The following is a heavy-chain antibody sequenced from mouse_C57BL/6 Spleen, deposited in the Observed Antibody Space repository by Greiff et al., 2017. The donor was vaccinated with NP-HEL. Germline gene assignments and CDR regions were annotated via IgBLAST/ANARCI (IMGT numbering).Heavy chain of an antibody. D-gene: IGHD1-1*01. CDR3: AIEPVVATGAMDY. CDR2: IDPSDSYT. CDR1: GYTFTSYW. V-gene: IGHV1-59*01. J-gene: IGHJ4*01. Sequence: VQLQQSGAELVRPGTSVKLSCKASGYTFTSYWMHWVKQRPGQGLEWIGVIDPSDSYTNYNQKFKGKATLTVDTSSSTASMQLSSLTSEDSAVYYCAIEPVVATGAMDYWGQGTSVTVSS.